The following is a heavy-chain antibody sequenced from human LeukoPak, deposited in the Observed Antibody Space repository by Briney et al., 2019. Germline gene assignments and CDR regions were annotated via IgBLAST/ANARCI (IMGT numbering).Heavy chain of an antibody. J-gene: IGHJ6*03. CDR3: VRVKQVGYYYYYMDV. V-gene: IGHV4-59*01. D-gene: IGHD6-6*01. Sequence: KTSETLSLTCTVSGGSISSYYWSWIRQPPGKGLEWIGYIYYSGSTNYNPSLKSRVTISVDTSKNQFSLKLSSVTAADTAVYYCVRVKQVGYYYYYMDVWGKGTTVTVSS. CDR2: IYYSGST. CDR1: GGSISSYY.